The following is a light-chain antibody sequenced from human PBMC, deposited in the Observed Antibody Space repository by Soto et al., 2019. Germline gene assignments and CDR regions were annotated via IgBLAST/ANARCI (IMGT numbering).Light chain of an antibody. J-gene: IGKJ1*01. Sequence: DSVLTQSPESLAVSMGERATINCKSSQSVLYSSNNKNYLAWYQQKPGQPPKLLIYWASTRESGVPDRFSGSGSGTDFTLTISSLQAEDVAVYYCQQYYSTRTFGQGTKVDIK. V-gene: IGKV4-1*01. CDR1: QSVLYSSNNKNY. CDR2: WAS. CDR3: QQYYSTRT.